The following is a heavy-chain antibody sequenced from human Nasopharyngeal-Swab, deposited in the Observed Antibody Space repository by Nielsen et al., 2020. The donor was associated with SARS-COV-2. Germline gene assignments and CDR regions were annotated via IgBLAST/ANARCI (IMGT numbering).Heavy chain of an antibody. D-gene: IGHD5-18*01. CDR1: GFTFSSYW. CDR2: INSDGSST. CDR3: ARVPGYSYGFGY. Sequence: GESLKISCAASGFTFSSYWMHWVRQAPGKGLVWVSRINSDGSSTSYADSVKGRFTISRDNAKNTLYLQMNSLRAEDTAVYYCARVPGYSYGFGYWGQGTLVTVFS. V-gene: IGHV3-74*01. J-gene: IGHJ4*02.